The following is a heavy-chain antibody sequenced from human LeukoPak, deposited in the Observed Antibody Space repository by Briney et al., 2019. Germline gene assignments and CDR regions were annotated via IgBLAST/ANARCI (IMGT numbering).Heavy chain of an antibody. CDR2: MNPNSGNT. Sequence: GASVKVSCKASGYTFKNYDINWVRQATGQGLEWVGWMNPNSGNTGFAQKFQDRVSMTRDTSINTAYMELTSLRFGDTAVYYCARATPGGLHGYSFDYWGQGTVVTVYS. J-gene: IGHJ4*02. V-gene: IGHV1-8*02. CDR3: ARATPGGLHGYSFDY. D-gene: IGHD5-24*01. CDR1: GYTFKNYD.